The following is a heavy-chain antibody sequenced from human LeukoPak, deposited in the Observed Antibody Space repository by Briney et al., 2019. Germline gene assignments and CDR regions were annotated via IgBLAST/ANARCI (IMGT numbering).Heavy chain of an antibody. CDR3: ARDYGVTTLWFYFDY. CDR2: ISGYNGNT. CDR1: GYTFTSYG. D-gene: IGHD4-17*01. V-gene: IGHV1-18*01. Sequence: GASVTVSCKTSGYTFTSYGISGVRQAPGQRREGRGWISGYNGNTDYAQKFQGRVTMTTHTSTSTAYMELRSLRSDDTAVYYCARDYGVTTLWFYFDYWGQGTLVTVSS. J-gene: IGHJ4*02.